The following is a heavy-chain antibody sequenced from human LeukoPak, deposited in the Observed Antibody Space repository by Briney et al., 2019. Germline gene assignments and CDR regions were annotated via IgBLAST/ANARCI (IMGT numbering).Heavy chain of an antibody. CDR1: GFTFSSYA. Sequence: GGSLRLSCAASGFTFSSYAMSWVRQAPGKGLEWVSAISGSGGSTYYADSVKGRFTISRDSSKNTLYLQMNSLRAEDTAVYYCAKDIVLRVYALSQPAFDYGGQGTLVTVSS. D-gene: IGHD2-8*01. V-gene: IGHV3-23*01. CDR2: ISGSGGST. CDR3: AKDIVLRVYALSQPAFDY. J-gene: IGHJ4*02.